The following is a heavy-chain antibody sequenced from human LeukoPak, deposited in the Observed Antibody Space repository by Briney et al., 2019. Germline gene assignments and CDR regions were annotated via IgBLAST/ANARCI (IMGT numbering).Heavy chain of an antibody. D-gene: IGHD4-23*01. CDR3: ARGIGGNSKPPRFDY. J-gene: IGHJ4*02. CDR2: IDPNSGGT. Sequence: GASVKVSCKASGYTFTGYYMHWVRQAPGQGLEWMGWIDPNSGGTNYAQKFQGWVTMTRDTSISTAYMELSRLRSDDTAVYYCARGIGGNSKPPRFDYWGQGTLVTVSS. CDR1: GYTFTGYY. V-gene: IGHV1-2*04.